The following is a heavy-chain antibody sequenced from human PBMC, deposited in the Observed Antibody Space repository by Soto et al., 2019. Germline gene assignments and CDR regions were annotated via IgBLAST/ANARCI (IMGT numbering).Heavy chain of an antibody. V-gene: IGHV5-10-1*01. Sequence: ESLKISCKGSGYSFTSYWISWVRQMPGKGLQWTGRIDPSDSYTNYSPSFQGHVTISADKSISTAYLQWCSLKASDTAMYYCARLQNQLHGMDVWGQGTTVTVSS. D-gene: IGHD4-4*01. J-gene: IGHJ6*02. CDR2: IDPSDSYT. CDR3: ARLQNQLHGMDV. CDR1: GYSFTSYW.